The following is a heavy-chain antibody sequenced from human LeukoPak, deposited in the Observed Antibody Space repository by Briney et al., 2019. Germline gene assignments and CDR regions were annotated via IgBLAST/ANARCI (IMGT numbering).Heavy chain of an antibody. CDR3: AKEGELLYYYYYMDV. V-gene: IGHV3-7*01. Sequence: GGCLRLSCAASGFTFSSYWMSWVRQAPGKGLEWVANIKQDGSEKYYVDSVKGRFTISRDNAKNSLYLQMNSLRAEDTAVYYCAKEGELLYYYYYMDVWGKGTTVTISS. CDR2: IKQDGSEK. CDR1: GFTFSSYW. J-gene: IGHJ6*03. D-gene: IGHD3-10*01.